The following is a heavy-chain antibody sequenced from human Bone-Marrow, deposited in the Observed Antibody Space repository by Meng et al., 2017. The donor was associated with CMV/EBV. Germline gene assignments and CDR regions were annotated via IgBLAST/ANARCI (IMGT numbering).Heavy chain of an antibody. Sequence: SLKISCASSGFTFSSYGMHWVRQAPGKGLEWVAVISHDGGNEYYADSVKARITISRDNSRNTLYLQMSSLRAEDTALYYCARAEAPDYFSGLDVWGQGST. D-gene: IGHD3-3*01. CDR1: GFTFSSYG. V-gene: IGHV3-30*19. J-gene: IGHJ6*02. CDR3: ARAEAPDYFSGLDV. CDR2: ISHDGGNE.